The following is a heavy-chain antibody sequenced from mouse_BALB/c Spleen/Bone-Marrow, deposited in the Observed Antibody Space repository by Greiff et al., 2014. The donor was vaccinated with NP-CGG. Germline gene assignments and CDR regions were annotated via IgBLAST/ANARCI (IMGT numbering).Heavy chain of an antibody. J-gene: IGHJ2*01. V-gene: IGHV1-4*01. Sequence: QVQLQQPGAELARPGASVKMSCKASGYTFTTYTMHWVKQRPGQGLEWIGYINPSSGYTNYNQKFRDTATLTADKSSSTAYLQLSSLTSEDSADYYCARWELGGFDYWGQGTTLTVSS. CDR3: ARWELGGFDY. CDR2: INPSSGYT. CDR1: GYTFTTYT. D-gene: IGHD4-1*01.